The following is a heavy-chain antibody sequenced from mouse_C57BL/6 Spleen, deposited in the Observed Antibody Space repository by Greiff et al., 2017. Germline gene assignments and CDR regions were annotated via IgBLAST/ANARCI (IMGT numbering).Heavy chain of an antibody. V-gene: IGHV5-17*01. J-gene: IGHJ2*01. CDR2: ISSGSSTI. Sequence: DVMLVESGGGLVKPGGSLKLSCAASGFTFSDYGMHWVRQAPEKGLEWVAYISSGSSTIYYADTVKGRFTISRDNAKNTLFLQMTSLRSEDTAMYYCARYSNYGGVPDYWGQGTTLTVSS. CDR1: GFTFSDYG. CDR3: ARYSNYGGVPDY. D-gene: IGHD2-5*01.